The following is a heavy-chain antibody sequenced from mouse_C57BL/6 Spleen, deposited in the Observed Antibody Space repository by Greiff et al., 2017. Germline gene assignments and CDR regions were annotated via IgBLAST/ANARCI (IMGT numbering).Heavy chain of an antibody. V-gene: IGHV1-26*01. CDR2: INPNNGGT. CDR3: ERFPSCY. J-gene: IGHJ2*01. Sequence: EVQLQQSGPELVKPGASVKISCKASGYTFTDYYMNWVKQSHGKSLEWIGDINPNNGGTSYNQKFKGKATLTVDKSSSTAYMELRSLTSEDSAVYYCERFPSCYWGQGTTLTVSS. CDR1: GYTFTDYY.